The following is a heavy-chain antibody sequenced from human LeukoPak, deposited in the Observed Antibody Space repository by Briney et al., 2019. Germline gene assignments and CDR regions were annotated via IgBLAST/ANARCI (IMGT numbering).Heavy chain of an antibody. CDR3: ARAVRGLGDAFDI. V-gene: IGHV4-31*03. J-gene: IGHJ3*02. CDR2: IYYSGST. D-gene: IGHD3-10*01. CDR1: GGPLSSGGYY. Sequence: TLSLPCTFSGGPLSSGGYYWRWIRPHPRKGLGWIGYIYYSGSTYYNPSLKSRVTISVDTSKNQFSLKLSSVTAADTAVYYCARAVRGLGDAFDIWGQGTMVTVSS.